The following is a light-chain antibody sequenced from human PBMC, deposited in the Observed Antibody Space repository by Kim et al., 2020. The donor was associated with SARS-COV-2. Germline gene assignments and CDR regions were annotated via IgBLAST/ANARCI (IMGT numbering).Light chain of an antibody. V-gene: IGLV1-40*01. CDR1: SFNIGAGYD. CDR3: QSYDSSLSGSGV. Sequence: VTTSCTGRSFNIGAGYDVHWYQQLPGTAPKLLIYGNSNRPSGVPDRFSGSKSGTSASLAITGLQAEDEADYYCQSYDSSLSGSGVFGTGTKVTVL. CDR2: GNS. J-gene: IGLJ1*01.